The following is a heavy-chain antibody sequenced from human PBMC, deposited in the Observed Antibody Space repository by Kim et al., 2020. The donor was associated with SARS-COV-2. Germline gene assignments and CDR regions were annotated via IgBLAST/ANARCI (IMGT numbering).Heavy chain of an antibody. CDR3: ASRRGYSYVKDAFDI. V-gene: IGHV3-23*01. D-gene: IGHD5-18*01. CDR2: ISGSGGST. J-gene: IGHJ3*02. Sequence: GGSLRLSCAASGFTFSSYAMSWVRQAPGKGLEWVSAISGSGGSTYYADSVKGRFTISRDNSKNTLYLQMNSLRAEDTAVYYCASRRGYSYVKDAFDIWGQGTMVTVSS. CDR1: GFTFSSYA.